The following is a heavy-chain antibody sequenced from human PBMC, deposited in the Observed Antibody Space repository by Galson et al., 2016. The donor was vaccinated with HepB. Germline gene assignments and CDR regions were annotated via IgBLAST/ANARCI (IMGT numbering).Heavy chain of an antibody. Sequence: ETLSLTCAVSGASISDSNWWTWVRHVPGKGLGWIGEIYHTGTSNNNPFLSSRFTLSVDKSRNQFSLNLTSVTAADTAVYYCARAAIIPGARMVFDPWGQGILVTVSS. CDR1: GASISDSNW. V-gene: IGHV4-4*02. J-gene: IGHJ5*02. D-gene: IGHD2-2*01. CDR3: ARAAIIPGARMVFDP. CDR2: IYHTGTS.